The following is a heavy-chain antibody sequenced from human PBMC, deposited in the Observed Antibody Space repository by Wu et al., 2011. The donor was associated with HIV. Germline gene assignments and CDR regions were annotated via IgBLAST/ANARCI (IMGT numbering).Heavy chain of an antibody. CDR3: ARTRITMVRGIRPSGNNWFDP. D-gene: IGHD3-10*01. Sequence: QIKLEQSGAEVKKPGASVRVSCRASGYTFSGYYMNWVRQAPGQGLEWMGWINPNSGDTKCAQKFQGRVHMTRDTSISTAYMELSRLRFDDTAVYYCARTRITMVRGIRPSGNNWFDPWGQGTLVTVSS. CDR1: GYTFSGYY. J-gene: IGHJ5*02. CDR2: INPNSGDT. V-gene: IGHV1-2*02.